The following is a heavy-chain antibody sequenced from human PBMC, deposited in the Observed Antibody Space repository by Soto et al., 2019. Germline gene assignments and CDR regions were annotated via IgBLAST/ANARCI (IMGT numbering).Heavy chain of an antibody. V-gene: IGHV4-4*02. J-gene: IGHJ5*02. Sequence: SETLSLTCAVSGGSISSSNWWSWVRQPPGKGLEWIGEIYHSGSTNYNPSLKSRVTISVDKSKNQFSLKLSSVTAADTAVYYCARDQRRIAARRGEFDPWGQGTLVTVSS. CDR1: GGSISSSNW. D-gene: IGHD6-6*01. CDR3: ARDQRRIAARRGEFDP. CDR2: IYHSGST.